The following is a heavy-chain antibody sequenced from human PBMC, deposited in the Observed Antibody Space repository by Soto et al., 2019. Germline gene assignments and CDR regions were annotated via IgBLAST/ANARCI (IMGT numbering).Heavy chain of an antibody. CDR2: IKSKTDGGTT. D-gene: IGHD5-18*01. J-gene: IGHJ6*02. CDR1: GFTFSNAW. CDR3: TTEPLYGYGPVNYYYYYGMDV. Sequence: GESLKISCAASGFTFSNAWMNWVRQAPGKGLEWVGRIKSKTDGGTTDYAAPVKGRFTISRDDSKNTLYLQMNSLKTEDTAVYYCTTEPLYGYGPVNYYYYYGMDVWGQGTTVTVSS. V-gene: IGHV3-15*07.